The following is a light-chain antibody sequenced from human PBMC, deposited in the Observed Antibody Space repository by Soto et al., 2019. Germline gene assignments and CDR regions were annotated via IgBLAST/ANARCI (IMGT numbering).Light chain of an antibody. Sequence: DIQMTQSPSSLSASVGATVTITCQASQDISHYLNWYQQKPGKALKLLIYGASNMHPGVPSRFRGSGSGTEFSFNITSLQPEEVAAYYCQQYDDFPMTFGQGTRLEIK. CDR2: GAS. CDR1: QDISHY. J-gene: IGKJ5*01. V-gene: IGKV1-33*01. CDR3: QQYDDFPMT.